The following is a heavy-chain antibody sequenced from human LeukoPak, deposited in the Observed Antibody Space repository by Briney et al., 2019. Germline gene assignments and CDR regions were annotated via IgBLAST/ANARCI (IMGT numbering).Heavy chain of an antibody. V-gene: IGHV3-74*01. Sequence: GGSLRLSCAASGFTFGDYWMHWVRQAPGKGLVWVSRINTDGSSRSDADSVRGRVTISRDNGKNTLYLQMNSLSAEDTAVYYCARDRGARGRGLAWGQGTQVTVSS. CDR2: INTDGSSR. CDR3: ARDRGARGRGLA. CDR1: GFTFGDYW. D-gene: IGHD3-10*01. J-gene: IGHJ5*02.